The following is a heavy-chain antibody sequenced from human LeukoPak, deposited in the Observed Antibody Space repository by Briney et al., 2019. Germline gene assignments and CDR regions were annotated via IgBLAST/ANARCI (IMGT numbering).Heavy chain of an antibody. CDR1: GFTFSNYW. CDR3: AKSDWFDP. CDR2: IKNDGSTA. V-gene: IGHV3-74*01. Sequence: GGSLRLSCATSGFTFSNYWMSWLRQAPGKGLVWVSRIKNDGSTATYAESVKGRFTISRDNARNTLYLQMNSLRVDDTAVYYCAKSDWFDPWGRGILVTVSS. J-gene: IGHJ5*02.